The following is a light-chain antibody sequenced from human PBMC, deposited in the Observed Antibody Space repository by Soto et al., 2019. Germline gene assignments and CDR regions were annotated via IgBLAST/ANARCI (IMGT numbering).Light chain of an antibody. CDR1: SSDIGDYDY. V-gene: IGLV2-14*01. CDR2: EVT. Sequence: QSALTQPASVSGSPGQSITISCTGTSSDIGDYDYVSWYQQHPVKAPKLIIYEVTNRPSGVSDRFSGSKSGNTASLTISGLQSEDEAEYYCSSYTTMSTYIFGTGTKVTVL. CDR3: SSYTTMSTYI. J-gene: IGLJ1*01.